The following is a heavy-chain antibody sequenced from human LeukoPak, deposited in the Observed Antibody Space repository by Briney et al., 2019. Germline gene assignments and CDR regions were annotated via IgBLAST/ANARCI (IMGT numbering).Heavy chain of an antibody. CDR2: IIPIFGTA. V-gene: IGHV1-69*05. CDR3: ARVQYYYDSSGYYLNWFDP. J-gene: IGHJ5*02. D-gene: IGHD3-22*01. CDR1: GGTFSSYA. Sequence: GASVKVSCKASGGTFSSYAISWVRQAPGQGLEWMGGIIPIFGTANYAQKFQGRVTTTTDESTSTAYMELSSLRTEDTAAYYCARVQYYYDSSGYYLNWFDPWGQGTLVTVSS.